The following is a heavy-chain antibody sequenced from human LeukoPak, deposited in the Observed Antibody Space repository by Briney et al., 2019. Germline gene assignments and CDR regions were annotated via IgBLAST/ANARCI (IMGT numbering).Heavy chain of an antibody. Sequence: GTSLRLSCAASGLRFSDYGMHWVRQAPGKGLEWVAVIWYDGSNKYYEDSVKGRFTISRDNSKNTLYLQMNSLTVDDTAVYYCVRDDANYFDSSGYFLPEHWGQGTLVTVSS. CDR2: IWYDGSNK. CDR3: VRDDANYFDSSGYFLPEH. J-gene: IGHJ4*02. D-gene: IGHD3-22*01. V-gene: IGHV3-33*01. CDR1: GLRFSDYG.